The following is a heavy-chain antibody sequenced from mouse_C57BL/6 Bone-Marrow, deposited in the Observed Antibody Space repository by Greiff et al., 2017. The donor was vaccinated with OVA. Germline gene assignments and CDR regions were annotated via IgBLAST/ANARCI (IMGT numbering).Heavy chain of an antibody. V-gene: IGHV1-19*01. CDR3: ARRAYYSNYVDY. CDR1: GYTFTDYY. CDR2: INPYNGGT. J-gene: IGHJ2*01. Sequence: EVQRVESGPVLVKPGASVKMSCKASGYTFTDYYMNWVKQSHGKSLEWIGVINPYNGGTSYNQKFKGTATLTVDKSSSTAYMELNSLTSEDSAVYYCARRAYYSNYVDYWGQGTTLTVSS. D-gene: IGHD2-5*01.